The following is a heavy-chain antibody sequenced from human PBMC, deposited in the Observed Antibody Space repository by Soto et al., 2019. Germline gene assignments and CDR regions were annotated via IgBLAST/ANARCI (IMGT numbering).Heavy chain of an antibody. CDR3: AIYGGTSVYFDY. CDR2: IYYSGST. D-gene: IGHD4-17*01. CDR1: GGSISSGDYY. Sequence: SETLSLTCTVSGGSISSGDYYWSWIRQPPGKGLEWIGYIYYSGSTYYNPSLKSRVTISVDTSKNQFSLKLSSVTAADTAVYSWAIYGGTSVYFDYGGQEPLVTVSS. J-gene: IGHJ4*02. V-gene: IGHV4-30-4*01.